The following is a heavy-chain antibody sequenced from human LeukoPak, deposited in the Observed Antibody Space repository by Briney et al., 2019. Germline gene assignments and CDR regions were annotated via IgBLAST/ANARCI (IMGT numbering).Heavy chain of an antibody. V-gene: IGHV3-23*01. J-gene: IGHJ4*02. CDR2: ISGSGGST. D-gene: IGHD2-2*01. CDR1: GFTFSSYA. CDR3: ARVGCSSTSCLQYDY. Sequence: GGSLRLSCAASGFTFSSYAMSWVRQAPGKGLEWVSAISGSGGSTYYADSVKGRFTISRDNSKNTLYLQMNSLRAEDTAVYYCARVGCSSTSCLQYDYWGQGTLVTVSS.